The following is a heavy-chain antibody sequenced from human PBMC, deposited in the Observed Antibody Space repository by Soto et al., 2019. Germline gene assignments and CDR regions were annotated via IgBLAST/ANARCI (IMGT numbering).Heavy chain of an antibody. D-gene: IGHD5-12*01. CDR3: ARGWLRRIHYYYYMDV. J-gene: IGHJ6*03. V-gene: IGHV1-8*01. CDR2: MNPNSGNT. Sequence: GASVKVSCKASGYTFTIYDINWVRQATGQGIEWMGWMNPNSGNTGYAQKFQGRVTMTRNTSISTAYMELSSLRSEDTAVYYCARGWLRRIHYYYYMDVWGKGTTVTVSS. CDR1: GYTFTIYD.